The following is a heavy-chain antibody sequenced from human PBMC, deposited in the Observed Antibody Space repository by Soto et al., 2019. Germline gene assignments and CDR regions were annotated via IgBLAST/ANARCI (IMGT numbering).Heavy chain of an antibody. J-gene: IGHJ6*02. CDR2: ISYDGSNK. Sequence: QVQLVESGGGVVQPGRSLRLSGAASGFTFSSYGMHWVRKAPGKGLEWVAVISYDGSNKYYADSVKGRFTISRDNSKNTLYLQMNSLRAEDTAVYYCAKVLGYCSSTSCYQEFYYYYGMEVWGQGTTVTVSS. CDR3: AKVLGYCSSTSCYQEFYYYYGMEV. D-gene: IGHD2-2*01. CDR1: GFTFSSYG. V-gene: IGHV3-30*18.